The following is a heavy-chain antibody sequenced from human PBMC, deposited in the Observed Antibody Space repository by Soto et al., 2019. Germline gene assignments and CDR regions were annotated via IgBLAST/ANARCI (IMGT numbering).Heavy chain of an antibody. Sequence: QVQLQESGPGLVKPSETLSLTCTVSGGSISSYYWSWIRQPPGKGLEWIGYIYYSGSTNYNPSLKSRVTISVDTSKNPFSLKLSSVTAADTAVYYCAREGYDFWSGHQTYPVWGKGTTVTVSS. V-gene: IGHV4-59*01. D-gene: IGHD3-3*01. CDR1: GGSISSYY. J-gene: IGHJ6*04. CDR2: IYYSGST. CDR3: AREGYDFWSGHQTYPV.